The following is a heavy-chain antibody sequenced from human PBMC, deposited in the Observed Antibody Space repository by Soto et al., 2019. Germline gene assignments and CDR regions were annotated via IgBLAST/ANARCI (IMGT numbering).Heavy chain of an antibody. CDR2: INPSGGST. V-gene: IGHV1-46*01. D-gene: IGHD4-4*01. Sequence: ASVKVSCKASGYTFTSYYIHWVRQAPGQGLEWMGIINPSGGSTTYAQKFQGRVTISADKFTGTAYMELTGLRSDDTAVYYCAGDPDSHYNDSHASSYPWGQGTLVTVSS. CDR3: AGDPDSHYNDSHASSYP. CDR1: GYTFTSYY. J-gene: IGHJ5*02.